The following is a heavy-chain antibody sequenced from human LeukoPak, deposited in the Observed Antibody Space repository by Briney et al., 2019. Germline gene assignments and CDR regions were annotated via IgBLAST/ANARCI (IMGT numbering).Heavy chain of an antibody. CDR2: ISWNGGT. V-gene: IGHV3-20*04. J-gene: IGHJ4*02. Sequence: PGGSLRLSCAASGFSFDNFGMSWVRQAPGKGLEWVCGISWNGGTGYADAVKDRFAISRDNAKNSLYLQMDSLRAEDTAVYYCARELASGDWGQGTLVTVSS. CDR1: GFSFDNFG. CDR3: ARELASGD. D-gene: IGHD6-13*01.